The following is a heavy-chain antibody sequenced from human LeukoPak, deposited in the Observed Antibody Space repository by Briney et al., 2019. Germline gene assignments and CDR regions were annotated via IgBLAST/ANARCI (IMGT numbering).Heavy chain of an antibody. CDR3: ARDPTTVVTLPYYFDF. Sequence: SETLSLTCAVHGGSFSGYHWNWIRQSPEKGLEWIGEINDRGRTNYNPSLKSRVTLSVDTSRKQFSLRLSAVTAADTAIYYRARDPTTVVTLPYYFDFWGQGTLVTVSS. CDR2: INDRGRT. CDR1: GGSFSGYH. V-gene: IGHV4-34*01. J-gene: IGHJ4*02. D-gene: IGHD4-23*01.